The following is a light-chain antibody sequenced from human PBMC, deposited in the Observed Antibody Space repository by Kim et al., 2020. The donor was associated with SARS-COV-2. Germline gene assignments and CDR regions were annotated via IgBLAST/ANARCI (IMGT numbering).Light chain of an antibody. CDR1: NIGGKS. Sequence: ALGQTARITCGGNNIGGKSVHWYQQKPGQAPVLVIYRDINRPSVIPERFSGSNSGNTATLTVIKAQAGDEADYYCQVWDSSTSVVFGGGTQLTVL. V-gene: IGLV3-9*01. J-gene: IGLJ2*01. CDR2: RDI. CDR3: QVWDSSTSVV.